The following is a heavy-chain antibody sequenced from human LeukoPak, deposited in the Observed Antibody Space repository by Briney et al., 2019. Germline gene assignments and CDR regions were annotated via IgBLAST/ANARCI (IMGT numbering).Heavy chain of an antibody. CDR3: ARIVYSSSPYWFDP. CDR1: GGSISSYY. J-gene: IGHJ5*02. V-gene: IGHV4-59*08. Sequence: PSETLSLTCTVSGGSISSYYWSWIRQPPGKGLEWIGYIYYSGSTNYNPSLKSRVTISVDTSKNQFSLKLSSVTAADTAVYYCARIVYSSSPYWFDPWGQGTLVTVSS. D-gene: IGHD6-13*01. CDR2: IYYSGST.